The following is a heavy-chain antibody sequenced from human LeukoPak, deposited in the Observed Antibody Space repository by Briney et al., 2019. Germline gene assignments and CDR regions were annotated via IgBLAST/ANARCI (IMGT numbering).Heavy chain of an antibody. CDR1: GFTFSSYA. CDR2: ISGSGGST. D-gene: IGHD3-22*01. V-gene: IGHV3-23*01. J-gene: IGHJ4*02. CDR3: AKTKYYYDSSGYYYDY. Sequence: AGSLRLSCAASGFTFSSYAMSWVRQAPGKGLEWLSAISGSGGSTYYADSVKGRFTISRDNSKNTPYLQMNSLRSEDTAVYYCAKTKYYYDSSGYYYDYWGQGTLVTVSS.